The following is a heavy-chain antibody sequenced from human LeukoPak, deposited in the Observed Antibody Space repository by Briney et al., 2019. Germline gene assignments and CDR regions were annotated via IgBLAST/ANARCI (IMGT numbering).Heavy chain of an antibody. V-gene: IGHV3-30-3*01. J-gene: IGHJ3*02. D-gene: IGHD5-18*01. Sequence: PGGSLRLSCAASGFTFSSYAMHWVRQAPGKGLEWVAVISYDGSNKYYADSVKGRFTISRDNSKNTLYLQMNSLRAEDTAVYYCARYFRGYRRRDDAFDIWGQGTMVTVSS. CDR1: GFTFSSYA. CDR2: ISYDGSNK. CDR3: ARYFRGYRRRDDAFDI.